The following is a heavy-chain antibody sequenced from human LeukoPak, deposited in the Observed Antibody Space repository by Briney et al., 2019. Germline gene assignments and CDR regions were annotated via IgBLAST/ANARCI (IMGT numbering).Heavy chain of an antibody. CDR3: ARQKSTYGSGSYYAHYYMDV. CDR1: GGSISTYY. V-gene: IGHV4-34*01. CDR2: INHSGST. J-gene: IGHJ6*03. Sequence: SETLSLTCTVSGGSISTYYWSWIRQPPGKGLEWIGEINHSGSTNYNPSLKSRVTISVDTSKNQFSLKLSSVTAADTAVYYCARQKSTYGSGSYYAHYYMDVWGKGTTVTISS. D-gene: IGHD3-10*01.